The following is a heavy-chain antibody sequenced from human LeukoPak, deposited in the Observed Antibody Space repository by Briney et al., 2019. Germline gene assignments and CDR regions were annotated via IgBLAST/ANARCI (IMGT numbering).Heavy chain of an antibody. CDR3: ARDMDSSGYYFDY. D-gene: IGHD3-22*01. Sequence: GGSLRLSCAASRFTFSSYGMHWVRQAPGKGLEWVAFIRYDGSNKYYADSVKGRFTISRDNSKNTLYLQMNSLRAEDTAVYYCARDMDSSGYYFDYWGQGTLVTVSS. J-gene: IGHJ4*02. CDR1: RFTFSSYG. V-gene: IGHV3-30*02. CDR2: IRYDGSNK.